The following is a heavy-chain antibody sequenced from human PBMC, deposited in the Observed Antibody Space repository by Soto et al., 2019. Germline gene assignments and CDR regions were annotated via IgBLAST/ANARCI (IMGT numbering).Heavy chain of an antibody. V-gene: IGHV1-2*02. CDR1: GWTFSEYY. CDR3: TRALLPRRSRLDRPDC. CDR2: INPKNGGT. Sequence: GASVKVSCKTSGWTFSEYYMHWVRQAPGQGLEWMGWINPKNGGTNYAQKFKGRVTISRDTSASTAYMELGRLKSDDTAVYYCTRALLPRRSRLDRPDCWGQGTLVTVSS. D-gene: IGHD3-10*01. J-gene: IGHJ4*02.